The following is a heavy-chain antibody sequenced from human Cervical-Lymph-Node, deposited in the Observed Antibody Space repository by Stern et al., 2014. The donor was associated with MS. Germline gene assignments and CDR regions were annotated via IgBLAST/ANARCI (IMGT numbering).Heavy chain of an antibody. Sequence: MQLEESGAEVKKPRASVKVSCKASGDTFANYPIHWLRQAPGQGPGWMGIVNPTDGRANYAHTFQGRVTMTRDTSTRTVYMELSSLKAEDTAMYFCANPLPYANWGQGTRVTVSS. V-gene: IGHV1-46*03. D-gene: IGHD4-17*01. J-gene: IGHJ1*01. CDR2: VNPTDGRA. CDR3: ANPLPYAN. CDR1: GDTFANYP.